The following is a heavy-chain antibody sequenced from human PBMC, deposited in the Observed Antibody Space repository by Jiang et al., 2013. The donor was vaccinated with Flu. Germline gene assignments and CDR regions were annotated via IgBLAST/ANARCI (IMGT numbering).Heavy chain of an antibody. D-gene: IGHD3-22*01. J-gene: IGHJ4*02. V-gene: IGHV2-70*11. CDR3: ARTDSGGYYPQE. Sequence: TLTCTFSGFSLSTSGMCVSWIRQPPGKALEWLARIDWDDDKYYSTSLKTRLTISKDTSKNQVVLTMTNMDPVDTATYYCARTDSGGYYPQEWGQGTLVTVSS. CDR2: IDWDDDK. CDR1: GFSLSTSGMC.